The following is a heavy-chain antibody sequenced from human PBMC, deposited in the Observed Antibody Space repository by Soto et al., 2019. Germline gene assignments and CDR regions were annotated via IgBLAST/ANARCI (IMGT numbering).Heavy chain of an antibody. V-gene: IGHV3-53*01. CDR2: IYSGGST. CDR3: ARGYNYGWDY. Sequence: GSLILSCAASGLTVSSNYMSLVRQAPGKGLKWVSVIYSGGSTYYADSVKGRFTISRDNSKNTLYLQMNSLRAEDTAVYYCARGYNYGWDYWGQGTLVTVYS. D-gene: IGHD5-18*01. J-gene: IGHJ4*02. CDR1: GLTVSSNY.